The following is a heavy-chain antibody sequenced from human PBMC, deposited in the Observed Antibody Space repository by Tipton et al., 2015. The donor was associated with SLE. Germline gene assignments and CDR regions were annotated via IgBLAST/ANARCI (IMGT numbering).Heavy chain of an antibody. Sequence: TLSLTCTVSGDSVSTSNHYWGWIRQSPGQGLDWIGNFFYRGSTYYNPSLKSRVTISTDTSKSQFSLRLSSVTAADTAVYYCARATSYDFWSGSLPGYFDFWGQGILVTVSS. J-gene: IGHJ4*02. CDR3: ARATSYDFWSGSLPGYFDF. V-gene: IGHV4-39*07. CDR1: GDSVSTSNHY. D-gene: IGHD3-3*01. CDR2: FFYRGST.